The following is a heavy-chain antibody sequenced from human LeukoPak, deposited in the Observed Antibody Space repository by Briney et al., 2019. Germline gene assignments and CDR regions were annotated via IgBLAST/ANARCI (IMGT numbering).Heavy chain of an antibody. Sequence: GGSLRLSCAASGFTFDDFGMHWVRQAPGKGLEWVAFTQYDGSSKYYVDSVKGRFTISKDNSKNMVFLQMNSLRPEDTAVYYCAKDVVGQQWLENYWGQGTLVTVSS. CDR2: TQYDGSSK. CDR3: AKDVVGQQWLENY. D-gene: IGHD6-19*01. V-gene: IGHV3-30*02. J-gene: IGHJ4*02. CDR1: GFTFDDFG.